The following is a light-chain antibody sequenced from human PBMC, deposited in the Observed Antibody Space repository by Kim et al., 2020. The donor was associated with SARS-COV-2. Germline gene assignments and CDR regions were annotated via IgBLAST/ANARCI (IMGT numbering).Light chain of an antibody. CDR3: QEYDSSAKT. J-gene: IGKJ1*01. CDR2: AAS. CDR1: HSISSRY. V-gene: IGKV3D-20*01. Sequence: PGENAPLPCGASHSISSRYLAWYQQKPGLAPKLLIYAASTRASGIPDRFSGSGSGTDFTLTISRLEPEDFAVYYCQEYDSSAKTFGQGTKVDIK.